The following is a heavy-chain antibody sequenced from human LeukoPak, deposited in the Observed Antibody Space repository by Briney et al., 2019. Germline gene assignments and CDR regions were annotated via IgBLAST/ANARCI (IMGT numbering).Heavy chain of an antibody. Sequence: ASVKVSCKASGYTFTSYDINWVRQAPGQGLEWMGWMSPNSGNTGYAQKFQGRVTMTRDTSITTAYMELSSLRSEDTAVYYCARGQTSYYHYYGLDVWGQGTTVIVSS. CDR1: GYTFTSYD. CDR3: ARGQTSYYHYYGLDV. J-gene: IGHJ6*02. V-gene: IGHV1-8*01. CDR2: MSPNSGNT.